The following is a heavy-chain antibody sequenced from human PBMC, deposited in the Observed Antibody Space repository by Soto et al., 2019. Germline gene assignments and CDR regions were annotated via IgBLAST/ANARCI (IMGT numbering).Heavy chain of an antibody. D-gene: IGHD3-22*01. J-gene: IGHJ4*02. V-gene: IGHV4-30-2*01. Sequence: PSETLSPTCAVSGGSISSGGYSWSWIRQPPGKGLEWIGYIYHSGSTYYNPSLKSRVTISVDRSKNQFSLKLSSVTAADTAVYYCARGAPVVNDYWGQGTLVTVSS. CDR1: GGSISSGGYS. CDR2: IYHSGST. CDR3: ARGAPVVNDY.